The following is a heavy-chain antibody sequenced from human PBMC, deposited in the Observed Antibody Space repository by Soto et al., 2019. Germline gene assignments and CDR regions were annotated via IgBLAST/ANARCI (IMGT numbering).Heavy chain of an antibody. J-gene: IGHJ4*02. Sequence: GGSLRLSCAASGFAFTTYGMHWVRQAPGKGLEWVAFISYDGINQYYADSVKGRFTISRDISKNTLYLQMNNLRPEDTAVYYCAKVGLMGAYRRTFFDYWGQGALVTVSS. V-gene: IGHV3-30*18. CDR2: ISYDGINQ. D-gene: IGHD1-26*01. CDR1: GFAFTTYG. CDR3: AKVGLMGAYRRTFFDY.